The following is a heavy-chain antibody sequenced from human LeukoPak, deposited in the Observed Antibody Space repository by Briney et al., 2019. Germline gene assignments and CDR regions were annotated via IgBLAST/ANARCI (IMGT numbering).Heavy chain of an antibody. CDR1: GFTFSDYY. CDR3: AREGGSYSGYDLDY. Sequence: GGSLRLSCAASGFTFSDYYMSWIRQAPGKGLEWVSYISNSGSTIYYADSVKGRFTISRDNAKNPLYLQMNSLRAEDTAVYYWAREGGSYSGYDLDYWGQGTLVTVSS. CDR2: ISNSGSTI. V-gene: IGHV3-11*04. D-gene: IGHD5-12*01. J-gene: IGHJ4*02.